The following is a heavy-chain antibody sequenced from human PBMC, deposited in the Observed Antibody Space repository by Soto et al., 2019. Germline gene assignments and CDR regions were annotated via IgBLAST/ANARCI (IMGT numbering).Heavy chain of an antibody. CDR1: GGSINSDDSF. J-gene: IGHJ5*02. D-gene: IGHD1-26*01. Sequence: SETLSLTCSVSGGSINSDDSFWGWVRQSPGRGLEWIGSLYYGGSTFYNPSLKSRVTISLDTSKNQFSLRLTSVTAADTAIYYCARQLPVGATSWFDPWGQGTLVTVSS. CDR3: ARQLPVGATSWFDP. CDR2: LYYGGST. V-gene: IGHV4-39*01.